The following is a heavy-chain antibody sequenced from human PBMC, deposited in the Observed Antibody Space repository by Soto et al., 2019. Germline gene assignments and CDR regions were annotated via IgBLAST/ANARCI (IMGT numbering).Heavy chain of an antibody. CDR3: ASGDSSGWSRGGFDY. Sequence: PSQTLSLTCAISGDSVSSNSAAWNWIRRSPSRGLEWLGRTYYRSKWYKDYAVSVKSRITINPDTSKNQFSLQLNSVTPEDTAVYYCASGDSSGWSRGGFDYWGQGTLVTVSS. CDR2: TYYRSKWYK. CDR1: GDSVSSNSAA. V-gene: IGHV6-1*01. J-gene: IGHJ4*02. D-gene: IGHD6-19*01.